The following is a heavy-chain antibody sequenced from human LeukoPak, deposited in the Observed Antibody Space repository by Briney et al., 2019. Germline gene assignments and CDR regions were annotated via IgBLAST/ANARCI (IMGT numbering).Heavy chain of an antibody. CDR1: GGSFSGYY. J-gene: IGHJ5*02. CDR3: ARGAITIFGVVIIRGNWFDP. V-gene: IGHV4-34*01. CDR2: INRSGST. D-gene: IGHD3-3*01. Sequence: SETLSLTCAVYGGSFSGYYWSWIRQPPGKGVEWLGEINRSGSTNYNPCVKTRVTISVATSTTQYSLKLSCVTAADTAVYYCARGAITIFGVVIIRGNWFDPWGQGTLVTVSS.